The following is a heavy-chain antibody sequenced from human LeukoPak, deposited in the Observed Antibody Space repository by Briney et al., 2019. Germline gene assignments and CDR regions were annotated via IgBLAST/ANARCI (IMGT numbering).Heavy chain of an antibody. CDR2: ISGSGGST. Sequence: GGSLRLSCAASGFTFSSYAMSWVRQAPGKGLEWVSAISGSGGSTYYADSVKGRFTISRDNSKNTLYLQMNSLRAEDTAVYYCAKKPYYYGSGRLYCFDYWGQGTLVTVSS. J-gene: IGHJ4*02. V-gene: IGHV3-23*01. D-gene: IGHD3-10*01. CDR1: GFTFSSYA. CDR3: AKKPYYYGSGRLYCFDY.